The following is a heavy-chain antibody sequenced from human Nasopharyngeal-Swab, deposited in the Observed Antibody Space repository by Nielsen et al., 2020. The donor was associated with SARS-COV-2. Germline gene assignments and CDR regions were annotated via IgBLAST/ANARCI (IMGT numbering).Heavy chain of an antibody. CDR3: ARFPYDSWVNGMDV. J-gene: IGHJ6*02. CDR2: INHSGST. Sequence: SETLSLTCAVFGGSFSGNYWSWIRQPPGEGLEWIGEINHSGSTNYNPSLKRRVTISIDTSKNQLSLKLSSVAAADTAVYYCARFPYDSWVNGMDVWGQGTTVTVSS. CDR1: GGSFSGNY. D-gene: IGHD3-22*01. V-gene: IGHV4-34*01.